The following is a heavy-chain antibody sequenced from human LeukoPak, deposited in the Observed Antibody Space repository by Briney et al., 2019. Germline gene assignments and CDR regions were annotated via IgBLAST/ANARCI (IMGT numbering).Heavy chain of an antibody. Sequence: GGSLRLSCAASGFTFSSYAMSWVRQAPGKGLEWVAVISYDGSNKYYADSVKGRFTISRDNSKNTLYLRMNSLRAEDTAVYYCARGRGRLVMITFGGVIVEPPDYWGQGTLVTVSS. CDR3: ARGRGRLVMITFGGVIVEPPDY. J-gene: IGHJ4*02. V-gene: IGHV3-30*04. CDR1: GFTFSSYA. D-gene: IGHD3-16*02. CDR2: ISYDGSNK.